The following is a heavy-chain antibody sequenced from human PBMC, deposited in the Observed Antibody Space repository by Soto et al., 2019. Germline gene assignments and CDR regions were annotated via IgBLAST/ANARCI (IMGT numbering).Heavy chain of an antibody. CDR1: ASSITDASY. Sequence: SQTLSLPCTVSASSITDASYWGWIRQPPGKGLECIRTSHHGGGTYYNPSLKSRVTISVDPSKNRLSLKLTCVVVADAAVYYCARVLSLGSTWYFDYWGRGTQVTVSS. J-gene: IGHJ4*02. D-gene: IGHD6-13*01. CDR2: SHHGGGT. V-gene: IGHV4-38-2*02. CDR3: ARVLSLGSTWYFDY.